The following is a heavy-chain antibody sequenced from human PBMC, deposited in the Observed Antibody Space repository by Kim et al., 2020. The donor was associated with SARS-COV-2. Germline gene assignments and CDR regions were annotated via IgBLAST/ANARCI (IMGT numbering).Heavy chain of an antibody. CDR1: GFTFSSYA. D-gene: IGHD6-13*01. CDR3: ASDPPYSSSWYDTDY. J-gene: IGHJ4*01. Sequence: GGSLRLSCAASGFTFSSYAMHWVRQAPGKGLEWVAVISYDGSNKYYADSVKGRFTISRDNSKNTLYLQMNSLRAEDTAVYYCASDPPYSSSWYDTDYWG. V-gene: IGHV3-30*04. CDR2: ISYDGSNK.